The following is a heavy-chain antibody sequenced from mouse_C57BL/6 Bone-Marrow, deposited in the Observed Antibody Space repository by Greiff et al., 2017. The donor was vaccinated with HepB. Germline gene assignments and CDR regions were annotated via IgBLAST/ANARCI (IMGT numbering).Heavy chain of an antibody. Sequence: VKLQESGPGLVAPSQSLSITCTVSGFSLTSYAISWVRQPPGKGLEWLGVIWTGGGTNYNSALKSRLSISKDNSKSQVFLKMNSLQTDDTARYYCARNSGSSSYWYFDVWGTGTTVTVSS. V-gene: IGHV2-9-1*01. CDR1: GFSLTSYA. CDR3: ARNSGSSSYWYFDV. D-gene: IGHD1-1*01. CDR2: IWTGGGT. J-gene: IGHJ1*03.